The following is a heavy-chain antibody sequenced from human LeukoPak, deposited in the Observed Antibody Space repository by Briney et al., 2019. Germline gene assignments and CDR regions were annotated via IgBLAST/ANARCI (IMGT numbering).Heavy chain of an antibody. CDR1: GGTFSSYA. V-gene: IGHV1-69*13. CDR3: ARGTMVRGVIFDGMDV. CDR2: IIPIFGTA. J-gene: IGHJ6*02. Sequence: ASVKVSCTASGGTFSSYAISWVRQAPGQGLEWMGGIIPIFGTANYAQKFQGRVTITADESTGTAYMELSSLRSEDTAVYYCARGTMVRGVIFDGMDVWGQGTTVTVSS. D-gene: IGHD3-10*01.